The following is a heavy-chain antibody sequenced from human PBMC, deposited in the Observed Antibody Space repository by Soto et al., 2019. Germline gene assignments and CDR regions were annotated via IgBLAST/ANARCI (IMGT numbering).Heavy chain of an antibody. D-gene: IGHD3-22*01. CDR2: ISYDGSNK. V-gene: IGHV3-30-3*02. J-gene: IGHJ6*02. Sequence: QVQLVESGGGVVQPGRSLRLSCAASGFTFSSYAMHWVRQAPGKGLEWVAVISYDGSNKYYADSVKGRFTISRDNSKNTLYLQMNSLRAEDTAVYYCAKSPMIVVVERYYGMDVWGQGTKVTVSS. CDR3: AKSPMIVVVERYYGMDV. CDR1: GFTFSSYA.